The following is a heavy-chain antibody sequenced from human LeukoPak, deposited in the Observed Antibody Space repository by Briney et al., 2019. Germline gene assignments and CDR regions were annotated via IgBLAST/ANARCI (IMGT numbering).Heavy chain of an antibody. J-gene: IGHJ4*02. D-gene: IGHD3-16*01. CDR1: GFIFSSYG. V-gene: IGHV3-30*03. CDR3: AREQTFPYFDS. Sequence: PGGSLRLSCAASGFIFSSYGMHWVRQAPGKGLEWVAVISYDGSNKYYADSVKGRFTISRDNSKNTLYLQMNSLRAEDTAVYYCAREQTFPYFDSWGQGTLVTVSS. CDR2: ISYDGSNK.